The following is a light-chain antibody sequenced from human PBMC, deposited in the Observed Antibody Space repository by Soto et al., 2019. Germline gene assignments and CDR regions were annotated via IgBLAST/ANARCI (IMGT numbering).Light chain of an antibody. CDR2: EVS. CDR1: SSDVGGYNY. CDR3: SSYRDPNILVV. V-gene: IGLV2-14*01. Sequence: QSVLTQPASVSGSPGQSITISCTGTSSDVGGYNYVSWYQHQPGKAPKLLIYEVSKRPSGGSNRFSGSKSGNTASLTISGLQAEDEADYYCSSYRDPNILVVFGGGTKLTVL. J-gene: IGLJ3*02.